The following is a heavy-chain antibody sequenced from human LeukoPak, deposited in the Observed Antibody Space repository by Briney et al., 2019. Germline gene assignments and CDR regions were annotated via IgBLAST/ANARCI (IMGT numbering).Heavy chain of an antibody. CDR2: IYYSGST. Sequence: SETLSLTCTVSGGSISSYYWSWIRQPPGKGLEWIGYIYYSGSTNYNPSLKSRVTISVDTSKNQLSLKLSSVTAADTAVYYCARPYSSGYRGAFDIWGQGTMVTVSS. J-gene: IGHJ3*02. CDR3: ARPYSSGYRGAFDI. CDR1: GGSISSYY. V-gene: IGHV4-59*01. D-gene: IGHD6-19*01.